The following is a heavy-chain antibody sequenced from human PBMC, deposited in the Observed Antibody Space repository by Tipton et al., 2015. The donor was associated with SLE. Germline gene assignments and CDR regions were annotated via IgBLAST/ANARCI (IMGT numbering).Heavy chain of an antibody. V-gene: IGHV3-7*01. CDR3: AAGSGYYPYYYYYLDV. D-gene: IGHD3-3*01. CDR2: TKQDGSEE. J-gene: IGHJ6*03. CDR1: GFTFSNYY. Sequence: SLRLSCAASGFTFSNYYMDWVRQAPGKGLEWVAHTKQDGSEEYYVDSVKGRFTLSRDNAKNSLYLQMNSLRAGDTAVYYYAAGSGYYPYYYYYLDVWGKGTTVTVSS.